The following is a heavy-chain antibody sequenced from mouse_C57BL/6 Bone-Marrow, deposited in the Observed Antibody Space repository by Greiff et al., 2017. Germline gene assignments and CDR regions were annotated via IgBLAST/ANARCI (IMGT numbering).Heavy chain of an antibody. CDR3: GILGWLRYFDV. CDR2: IHPSDSDT. J-gene: IGHJ1*03. CDR1: GYTFTSYW. Sequence: QVQLQQSGAELVKPGASVKVSCKASGYTFTSYWMHWVKQRPGQGLEWIGRIHPSDSDTNYNQKFKGKATLTVDKSSSTAYMQRSSLTSEDSAVYYWGILGWLRYFDVGGTGTTVTVSS. V-gene: IGHV1-74*01. D-gene: IGHD2-3*01.